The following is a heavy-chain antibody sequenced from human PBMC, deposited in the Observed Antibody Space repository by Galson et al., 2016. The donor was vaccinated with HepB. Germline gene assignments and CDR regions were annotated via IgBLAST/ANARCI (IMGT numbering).Heavy chain of an antibody. CDR3: ARGGFGAEVADFHY. V-gene: IGHV6-1*01. CDR1: GDSVSGNRVS. J-gene: IGHJ4*02. CDR2: TYYRSKWYY. Sequence: CAISGDSVSGNRVSWNWIRQSPSRGLEWLGRTYYRSKWYYDSAVSVKSRIMINPDTSRNLLSLQLNSVTPEDSAVYFCARGGFGAEVADFHYWGQGSLVTVSS. D-gene: IGHD6-19*01.